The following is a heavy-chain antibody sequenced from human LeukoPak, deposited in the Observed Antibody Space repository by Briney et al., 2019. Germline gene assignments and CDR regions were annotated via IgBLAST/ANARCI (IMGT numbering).Heavy chain of an antibody. Sequence: ASVKVSCKASGYGFTSFGVNWVRQAPGQGLEWMGWISAYNGHTKFAQKFQGRVTMTTDTSTTTAYLELRSLRSDDTAVYYCASGLQWPGFDYWGQGTPVTVSS. CDR2: ISAYNGHT. D-gene: IGHD4-11*01. V-gene: IGHV1-18*01. J-gene: IGHJ4*02. CDR1: GYGFTSFG. CDR3: ASGLQWPGFDY.